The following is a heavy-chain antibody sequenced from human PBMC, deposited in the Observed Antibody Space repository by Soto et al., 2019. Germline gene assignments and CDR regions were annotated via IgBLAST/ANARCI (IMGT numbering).Heavy chain of an antibody. J-gene: IGHJ4*02. D-gene: IGHD3-10*01. CDR2: INHSGST. CDR1: GGSFSCYY. CDR3: ARSITMVRGPPGY. V-gene: IGHV4-34*01. Sequence: PSETLSLTCAVYGGSFSCYYWSWIRQPPGKGLEWIGEINHSGSTNYNPSLKSRVTISVDTSKNQFSLKLSSVTAADTAVYYCARSITMVRGPPGYWGPGTLVTVSS.